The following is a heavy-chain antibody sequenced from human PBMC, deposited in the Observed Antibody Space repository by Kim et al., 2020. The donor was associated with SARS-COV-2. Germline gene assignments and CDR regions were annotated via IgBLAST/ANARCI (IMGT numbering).Heavy chain of an antibody. J-gene: IGHJ4*02. Sequence: GGSLRLSCTASGFTFSSYGMHWVRQAPGKGLEWVAVISYDGSNKYYADSVKGRFTISRDNSKNTLYLQMNSLRAEDTAVYYCAKDRGYYDIAYYFDYWGQGTLVTVAS. CDR2: ISYDGSNK. D-gene: IGHD3-22*01. CDR1: GFTFSSYG. V-gene: IGHV3-30*18. CDR3: AKDRGYYDIAYYFDY.